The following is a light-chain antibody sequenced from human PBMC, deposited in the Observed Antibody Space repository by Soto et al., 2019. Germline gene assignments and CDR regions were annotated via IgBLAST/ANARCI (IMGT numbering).Light chain of an antibody. CDR1: QSVSSN. Sequence: EIVMTQSPATLSVSPGERATLSCRASQSVSSNLAWYQQKPGQAPRLLIYGASTRATGIPARFSGSGSGTEFTLTISSLPSEDFAVYFCQQYSNWPPFTFGPGTNVAIK. V-gene: IGKV3-15*01. J-gene: IGKJ3*01. CDR3: QQYSNWPPFT. CDR2: GAS.